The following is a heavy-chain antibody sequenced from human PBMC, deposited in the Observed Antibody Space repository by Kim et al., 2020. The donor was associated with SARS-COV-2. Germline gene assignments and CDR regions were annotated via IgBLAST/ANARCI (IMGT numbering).Heavy chain of an antibody. Sequence: GGSLRLSCAASEFTFSNAWMSWVRQAPGKGLEWVGRIKSKTDGGTTDYAAPVKGRFTISRDDSKNTLYLQMNSLKTEDTAVYYCTTVLRYFDWTIIGDYYYYYGMDVWGQGTTVTVSS. V-gene: IGHV3-15*01. CDR2: IKSKTDGGTT. CDR3: TTVLRYFDWTIIGDYYYYYGMDV. CDR1: EFTFSNAW. D-gene: IGHD3-9*01. J-gene: IGHJ6*02.